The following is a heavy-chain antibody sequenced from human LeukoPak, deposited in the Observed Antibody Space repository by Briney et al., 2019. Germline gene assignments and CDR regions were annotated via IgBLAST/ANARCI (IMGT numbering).Heavy chain of an antibody. V-gene: IGHV1-69*13. J-gene: IGHJ6*03. CDR2: IIPIFGTA. Sequence: ASVKVSCKASGGTFSSYTISWVRQAPGQGLEWMGGIIPIFGTANYAQKFQGRVTITADESTSTAYMELSSLRSEDTAVYYCARGYYDILTGYSPYYYYYMDVWGKGTTVTVSS. CDR3: ARGYYDILTGYSPYYYYYMDV. CDR1: GGTFSSYT. D-gene: IGHD3-9*01.